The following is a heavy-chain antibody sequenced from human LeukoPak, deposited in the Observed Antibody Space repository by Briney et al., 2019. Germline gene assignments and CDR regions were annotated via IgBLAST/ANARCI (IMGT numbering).Heavy chain of an antibody. CDR2: IYHSGST. CDR1: GGSISSGGYS. V-gene: IGHV4-30-2*01. Sequence: SETLSLTCAVSGGSISSGGYSWSWIRQPPGKGLEWIGYIYHSGSTYYNPSLKSRVTISVDRSKNQFSLKLSSVTAADTAVYYCARGRLFFGVVIDAFDIWGQGTMVTVSS. J-gene: IGHJ3*02. CDR3: ARGRLFFGVVIDAFDI. D-gene: IGHD3-3*01.